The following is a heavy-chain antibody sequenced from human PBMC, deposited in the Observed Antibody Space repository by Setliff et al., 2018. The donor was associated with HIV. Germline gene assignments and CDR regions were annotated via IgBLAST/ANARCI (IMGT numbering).Heavy chain of an antibody. CDR3: AKGGYYDSTGYYYYYLYYLDE. CDR2: VIPIFGTA. D-gene: IGHD3-22*01. J-gene: IGHJ6*03. V-gene: IGHV1-69*13. CDR1: GDTFNSCA. Sequence: SVKVSCKASGDTFNSCAISWVRQAPGQGLEWMGGVIPIFGTANYAQKFQGRVTITADESTSTAYMELSSLRSEDTAVYYCAKGGYYDSTGYYYYYLYYLDEWGKGTTVTVSS.